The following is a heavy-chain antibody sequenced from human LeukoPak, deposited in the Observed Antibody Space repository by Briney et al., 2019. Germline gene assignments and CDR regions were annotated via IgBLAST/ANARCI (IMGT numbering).Heavy chain of an antibody. J-gene: IGHJ4*02. CDR1: GCTFDDYG. Sequence: PGGSLRLSCAASGCTFDDYGMSWVRQAPGKGLEWVSGINWNGGSTGYADSVKGRFTISRDNAKNSLYLQMNSLRAEDTALYYCARYYYDSSGYLYYFDYWGQGTLVTVSS. CDR3: ARYYYDSSGYLYYFDY. D-gene: IGHD3-22*01. CDR2: INWNGGST. V-gene: IGHV3-20*04.